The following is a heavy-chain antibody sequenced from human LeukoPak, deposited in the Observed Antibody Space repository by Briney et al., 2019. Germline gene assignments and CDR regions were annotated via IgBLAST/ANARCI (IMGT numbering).Heavy chain of an antibody. CDR3: ATDLFSYSGSLY. V-gene: IGHV1-24*01. CDR2: FDPEDGET. D-gene: IGHD1-26*01. J-gene: IGHJ4*02. Sequence: GASVTVSCKVSGYTLTELSMHWVRQAPGKGLEWMGGFDPEDGETIYAQKFQGRVTMTEDTSTDTAYMELGSLRSEDTAVYYCATDLFSYSGSLYWGQGTLVTVSS. CDR1: GYTLTELS.